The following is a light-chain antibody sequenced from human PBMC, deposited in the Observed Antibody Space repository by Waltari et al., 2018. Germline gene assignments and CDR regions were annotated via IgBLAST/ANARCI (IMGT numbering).Light chain of an antibody. CDR2: DAP. CDR3: QQRSNWPLT. V-gene: IGKV3-11*01. J-gene: IGKJ4*01. CDR1: QSVGSY. Sequence: RATLSCRASQSVGSYLGRYQQKPGQAPRLLIYDAPNRATGIPARFSGGGSGTDFTLTISSLEPEDFAVYYCQQRSNWPLTFGGGTKVEIK.